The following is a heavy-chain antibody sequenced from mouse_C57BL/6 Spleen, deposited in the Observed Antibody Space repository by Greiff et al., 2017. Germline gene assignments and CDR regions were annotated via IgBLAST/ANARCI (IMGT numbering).Heavy chain of an antibody. CDR2: IYPSDSET. V-gene: IGHV1-61*01. Sequence: VQLQQPGAELVRPGSSVKLSCKASGYTFTSYWMDWVKQRPGQGLEWIGNIYPSDSETHYNQKFKDKATLTVDTSSSTAYMQLSSLTSEDSAVYYCARNSTYSNFFAYWGQGTLVTVSA. CDR1: GYTFTSYW. CDR3: ARNSTYSNFFAY. J-gene: IGHJ3*01. D-gene: IGHD2-5*01.